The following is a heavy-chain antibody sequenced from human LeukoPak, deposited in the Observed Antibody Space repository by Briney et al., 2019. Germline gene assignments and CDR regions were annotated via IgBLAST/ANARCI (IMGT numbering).Heavy chain of an antibody. CDR3: VRSQGGYYYDSSGYYQGPLDY. J-gene: IGHJ4*02. CDR2: ISSSSNYI. D-gene: IGHD3-22*01. V-gene: IGHV3-11*06. CDR1: GFTFSDYY. Sequence: GGSLRLSCEASGFTFSDYYMSWIRQAPGKGLEWVSSISSSSNYIHYADSVKGRFTISRDNAENSLYLQMNGLRAEDTAMYYCVRSQGGYYYDSSGYYQGPLDYWGQGTLVTVS.